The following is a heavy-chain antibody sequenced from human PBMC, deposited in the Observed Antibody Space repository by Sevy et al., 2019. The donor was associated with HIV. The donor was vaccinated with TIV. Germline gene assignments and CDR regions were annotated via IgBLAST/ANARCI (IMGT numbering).Heavy chain of an antibody. V-gene: IGHV4-39*07. CDR3: AEVSPSYYYGVGA. Sequence: SETLSLTCTVSGGSISSSSYYWGWIRQPPGKGLEWIGSIYYSGSTYYNPSLKSRVTISVDTSKNQFSLKLTSVTAADTAVYYCAEVSPSYYYGVGAWGQGTTVTVSS. CDR2: IYYSGST. J-gene: IGHJ6*02. CDR1: GGSISSSSYY.